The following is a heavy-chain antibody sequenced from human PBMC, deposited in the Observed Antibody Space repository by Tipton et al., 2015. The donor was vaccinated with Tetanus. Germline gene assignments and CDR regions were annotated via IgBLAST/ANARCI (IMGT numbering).Heavy chain of an antibody. D-gene: IGHD3-10*01. J-gene: IGHJ4*02. V-gene: IGHV3-30-3*01. CDR3: ARGSLLWFGELLFFDY. Sequence: QLVQSGGGVVQPGRSLRLSCAASGFTFSSYAMHWVRQAPGKGLEWVAVISYDGSNKYYADSVKGRFTISRDNSKNTLYLQMNSLRAEDTAVYYCARGSLLWFGELLFFDYWGQGTLVTVSS. CDR2: ISYDGSNK. CDR1: GFTFSSYA.